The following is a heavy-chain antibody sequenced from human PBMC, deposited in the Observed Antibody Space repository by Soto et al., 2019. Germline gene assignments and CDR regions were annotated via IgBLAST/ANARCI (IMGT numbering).Heavy chain of an antibody. J-gene: IGHJ5*01. D-gene: IGHD3-10*01. CDR2: ISYDGTSE. Sequence: VQLVESGGGVVQPGRSLRLSCAASAFTFSSYPIHWVRQAPGKGLEWVGSISYDGTSEDFADSLRGRFTLSRDNSKNMLWLQMNSLRSEDTAVYYCLRDYSGWFDFWGQGTLVTVSS. CDR1: AFTFSSYP. CDR3: LRDYSGWFDF. V-gene: IGHV3-30-3*01.